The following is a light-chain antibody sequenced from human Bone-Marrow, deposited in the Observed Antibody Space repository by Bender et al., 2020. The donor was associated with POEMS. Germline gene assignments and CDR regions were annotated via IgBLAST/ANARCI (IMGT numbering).Light chain of an antibody. V-gene: IGLV2-14*03. CDR2: DVS. CDR1: SSDVGGYNY. J-gene: IGLJ2*01. Sequence: QSVLTQPASVSGSPGQSITISCTGSSSDVGGYNYVSWYQQYPGKAPKLLISDVSNRPSVISHRFSGSKSGNTASLTISGLQAEDEAHYYCASYTSSNALVFGGGTKLTVL. CDR3: ASYTSSNALV.